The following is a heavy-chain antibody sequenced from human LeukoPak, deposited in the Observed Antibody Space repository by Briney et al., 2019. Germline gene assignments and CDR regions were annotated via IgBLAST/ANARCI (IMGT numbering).Heavy chain of an antibody. CDR3: ARDITMTGPTDY. V-gene: IGHV3-48*02. D-gene: IGHD3-22*01. J-gene: IGHJ4*02. Sequence: GGSLRLSCAASRFIFSGYTMNWVRQAPGKGLQWVAYISSTGSTTYYADSVKGRFTISRDNAKNSLFLQMNSLGDEDTGVYYCARDITMTGPTDYWGQGTLVTVSS. CDR2: ISSTGSTT. CDR1: RFIFSGYT.